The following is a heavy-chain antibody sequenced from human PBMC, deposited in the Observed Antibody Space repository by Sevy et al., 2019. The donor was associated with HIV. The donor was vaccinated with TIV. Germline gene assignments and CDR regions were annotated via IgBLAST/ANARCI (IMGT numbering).Heavy chain of an antibody. CDR2: IKSETEGGAA. CDR3: ATYMSTWYEGLS. Sequence: GGSLRLSSAASGFTFSNAWMSWVRQAPGKGLERDGRIKSETEGGAADYAAPVKGRFTILRDDSKNTLFLQMNSLKTEDTAIYYCATYMSTWYEGLSWGQGTLVTVSS. D-gene: IGHD6-13*01. J-gene: IGHJ5*02. V-gene: IGHV3-15*01. CDR1: GFTFSNAW.